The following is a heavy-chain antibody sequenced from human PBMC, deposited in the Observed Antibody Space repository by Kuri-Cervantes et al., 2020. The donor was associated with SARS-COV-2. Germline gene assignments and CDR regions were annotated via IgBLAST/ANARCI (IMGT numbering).Heavy chain of an antibody. Sequence: SETLSLTCTVSGGSISSYYWSWIRQPPGKGLEWIGYIYYSGSTNYNPSLKSRVTISVDTSKDQFSLKLSSVTAADTAVYYCARGVSIAAAGTYYYYYMDVWGKGTTVTVSS. J-gene: IGHJ6*03. CDR1: GGSISSYY. CDR3: ARGVSIAAAGTYYYYYMDV. V-gene: IGHV4-59*12. CDR2: IYYSGST. D-gene: IGHD6-13*01.